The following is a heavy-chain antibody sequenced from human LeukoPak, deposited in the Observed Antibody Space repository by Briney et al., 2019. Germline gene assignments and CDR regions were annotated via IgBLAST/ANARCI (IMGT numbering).Heavy chain of an antibody. D-gene: IGHD6-19*01. V-gene: IGHV4-39*01. CDR3: ARSQGLVLVGFDY. CDR2: IYYGGST. J-gene: IGHJ4*02. Sequence: SETLSLTCTVSGGSISSSSYYWGWIRQPPGKGLEWIGSIYYGGSTYYNPSLKSRVTISVDTSKNQFSLKLSSVTAADTAVYYCARSQGLVLVGFDYWGQGTLVTVSS. CDR1: GGSISSSSYY.